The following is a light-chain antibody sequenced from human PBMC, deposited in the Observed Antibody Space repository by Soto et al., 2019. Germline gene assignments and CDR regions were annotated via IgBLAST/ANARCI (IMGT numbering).Light chain of an antibody. CDR1: QSVSSY. Sequence: EIVLTQSPATMALSPWERATLSCRASQSVSSYLAWYQQKPGQAPRLLIYGASTRATGIPARFSGSGSGTEFTLTIRSLQSEDFAVYYCQQYNNWPPDTFGQGTRLEIK. V-gene: IGKV3-15*01. CDR3: QQYNNWPPDT. J-gene: IGKJ5*01. CDR2: GAS.